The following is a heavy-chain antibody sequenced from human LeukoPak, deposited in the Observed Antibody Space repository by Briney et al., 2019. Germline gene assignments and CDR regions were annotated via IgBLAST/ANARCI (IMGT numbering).Heavy chain of an antibody. CDR3: ARLPYYYDSSGYYYDDY. D-gene: IGHD3-22*01. Sequence: SETLSLTCTASGVSISSYDWGWIRQPPGKGLEWIGSIYYSGGTYYNPSLKSRVTISVDTSKNQFSLKLSSVTAADTAVYYCARLPYYYDSSGYYYDDYWGQGTLVTVSS. CDR2: IYYSGGT. CDR1: GVSISSYD. V-gene: IGHV4-39*01. J-gene: IGHJ4*02.